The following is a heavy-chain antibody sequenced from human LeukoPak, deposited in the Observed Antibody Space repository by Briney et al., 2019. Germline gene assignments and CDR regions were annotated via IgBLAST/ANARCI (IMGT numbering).Heavy chain of an antibody. CDR2: IRRRSYGGTT. CDR3: SRDSHGDDVYDY. CDR1: GLTFEDFA. V-gene: IGHV3-49*04. D-gene: IGHD1-1*01. Sequence: PGGSLRLSCTVSGLTFEDFAMTWVRQAPGKGLEWVGFIRRRSYGGTTDYAASVKGRFTISIDDSKNIAFLQMNSLKTEDTAIYFCSRDSHGDDVYDYWGQGTLVTVSS. J-gene: IGHJ4*02.